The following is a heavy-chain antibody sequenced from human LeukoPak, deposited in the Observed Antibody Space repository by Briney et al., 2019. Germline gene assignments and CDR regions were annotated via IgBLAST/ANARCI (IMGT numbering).Heavy chain of an antibody. V-gene: IGHV3-30*03. Sequence: GGSLRLSCAASGFTFSSYSMNWVRQAPGRGLEWVAVISYDGSNKYYADSVKGRFTISRDNSKNTLYLQMNSLRPEDTAVYYCARDWGRRYSSGWYGDFDYWGQGTLVTVSS. CDR3: ARDWGRRYSSGWYGDFDY. D-gene: IGHD6-19*01. J-gene: IGHJ4*02. CDR1: GFTFSSYS. CDR2: ISYDGSNK.